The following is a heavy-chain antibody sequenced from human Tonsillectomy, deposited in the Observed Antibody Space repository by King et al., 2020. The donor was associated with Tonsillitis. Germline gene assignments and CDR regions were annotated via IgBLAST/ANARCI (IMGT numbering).Heavy chain of an antibody. D-gene: IGHD3-10*01. CDR2: ISGSGGST. CDR1: GFTFSSYA. V-gene: IGHV3-23*04. CDR3: AKDVRVGGYYGSGSYAHY. Sequence: VQLVVSGGGLVQPGGSLRLSCAASGFTFSSYAMSWVRQAPGKGLEWVSAISGSGGSTYYADSGKGRFTISRDNSKNTLYLQMNSLRAEDTAVYYCAKDVRVGGYYGSGSYAHYWGQGTLVTVSS. J-gene: IGHJ4*02.